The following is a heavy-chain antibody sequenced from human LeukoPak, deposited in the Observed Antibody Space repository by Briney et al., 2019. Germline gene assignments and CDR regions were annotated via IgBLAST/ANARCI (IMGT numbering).Heavy chain of an antibody. CDR3: ARRRYYDGSGYLE. CDR1: GDSVSRSDSY. V-gene: IGHV4-39*01. Sequence: SETLSLTCSVSGDSVSRSDSYWDWIRQPPGKGLEWVGTIYYSGRTYYSPSLKSRVTMSVDPSNNQFSLNLRSVTAADTALYYCARRRYYDGSGYLEWGQGTLLSVSS. J-gene: IGHJ1*01. CDR2: IYYSGRT. D-gene: IGHD3-22*01.